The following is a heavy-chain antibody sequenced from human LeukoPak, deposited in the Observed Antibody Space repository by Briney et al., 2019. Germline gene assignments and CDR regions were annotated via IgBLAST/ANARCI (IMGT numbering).Heavy chain of an antibody. CDR2: INHSGST. V-gene: IGHV4-34*01. Sequence: PSETLSLTRAVYGGSFSGYYWSWIRQPPGKGLEWIGEINHSGSTNYNPSLKSRVTISVDTSKNQFSLKLSSVTAADTAVYYCARGAPIVVVVAATRRDFDYWGQGTLVTVSS. D-gene: IGHD2-15*01. J-gene: IGHJ4*02. CDR3: ARGAPIVVVVAATRRDFDY. CDR1: GGSFSGYY.